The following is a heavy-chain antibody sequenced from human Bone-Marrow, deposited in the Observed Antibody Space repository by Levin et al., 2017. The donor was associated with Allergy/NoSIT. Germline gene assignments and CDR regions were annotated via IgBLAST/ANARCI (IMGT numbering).Heavy chain of an antibody. CDR1: GFTFRTYS. Sequence: GGSLRLSCAASGFTFRTYSMSWVRQAPGKGLEWVSYISGSSGAIYYADSVEGRFTVSRDNAKNSLYLQMNSLRAEDTAVYYCVRAENCGDDCWGLADYWGQGTLVTVSS. CDR2: ISGSSGAI. J-gene: IGHJ4*02. V-gene: IGHV3-48*01. CDR3: VRAENCGDDCWGLADY. D-gene: IGHD2-21*02.